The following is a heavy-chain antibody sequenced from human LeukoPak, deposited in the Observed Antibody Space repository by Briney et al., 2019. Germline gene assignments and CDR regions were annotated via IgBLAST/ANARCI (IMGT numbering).Heavy chain of an antibody. CDR3: ARGREEPVDRQQPARGYNWFDP. Sequence: SETLSLTCAVYGGSFSGYYWSWIRQPPGKGLEWIGEISHNGSTNYNPSLKSRVTISVDTSKNQFSLKLSSVTAADTAVYYCARGREEPVDRQQPARGYNWFDPWGRGTQVTVSS. CDR1: GGSFSGYY. J-gene: IGHJ5*02. V-gene: IGHV4-34*01. CDR2: ISHNGST. D-gene: IGHD6-13*01.